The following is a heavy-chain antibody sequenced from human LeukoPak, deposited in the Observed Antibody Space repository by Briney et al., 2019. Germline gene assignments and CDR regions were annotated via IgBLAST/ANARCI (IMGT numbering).Heavy chain of an antibody. Sequence: GASVKVSCKASGYTFTGYYMHWVRQAPGQGLEWMGWISAYNGNTNYAQRLQGRVTMTTDTSTSTAYMELRSLRSDDTAVYYCARGGSAENDYWGQGTLVTVSS. CDR3: ARGGSAENDY. V-gene: IGHV1-18*04. CDR2: ISAYNGNT. D-gene: IGHD2-2*01. CDR1: GYTFTGYY. J-gene: IGHJ4*02.